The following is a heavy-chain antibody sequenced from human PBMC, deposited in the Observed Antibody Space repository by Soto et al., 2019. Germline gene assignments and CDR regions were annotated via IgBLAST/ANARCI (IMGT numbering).Heavy chain of an antibody. J-gene: IGHJ4*02. CDR3: ATYDSSGYYFHY. V-gene: IGHV1-69*13. D-gene: IGHD3-22*01. CDR2: IIPIFGTA. Sequence: ASGKVSCKASGGTFSSYAISWVRQAPGQGLEWMVGIIPIFGTANYAQKFQGRVTITADESTSTAYMERSSLRSEDTAVSYCATYDSSGYYFHYWGQGTLVTASS. CDR1: GGTFSSYA.